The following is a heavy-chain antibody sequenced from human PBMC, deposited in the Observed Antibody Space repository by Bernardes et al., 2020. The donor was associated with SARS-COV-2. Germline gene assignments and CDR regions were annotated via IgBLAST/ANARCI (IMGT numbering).Heavy chain of an antibody. J-gene: IGHJ5*02. Sequence: ASVKVSCKVSGYTLCDLSMHWVRQAPGKGLEWMGSFDPEDCETIYAQKFQGRVTMTEDTSTDSAYMELSSLRSKDTAVYYCATAPAMVRANWFDPWGQGTLVTVSS. CDR3: ATAPAMVRANWFDP. CDR2: FDPEDCET. CDR1: GYTLCDLS. D-gene: IGHD3-10*01. V-gene: IGHV1-24*01.